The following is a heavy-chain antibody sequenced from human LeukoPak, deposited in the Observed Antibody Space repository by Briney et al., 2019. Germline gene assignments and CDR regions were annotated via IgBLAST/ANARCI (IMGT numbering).Heavy chain of an antibody. D-gene: IGHD2-2*01. J-gene: IGHJ4*02. CDR3: AKERCSSTSCYYGDLGGFDY. CDR2: ISYDGSNK. Sequence: GRSLRLSCAASGFTFSSYGIHWVRQAPGKGLEWVAVISYDGSNKYYADSVKGRFTISRDNSKNTLYLQMNSLRAEDTAVYYCAKERCSSTSCYYGDLGGFDYWGQGTLVTVSS. CDR1: GFTFSSYG. V-gene: IGHV3-30*18.